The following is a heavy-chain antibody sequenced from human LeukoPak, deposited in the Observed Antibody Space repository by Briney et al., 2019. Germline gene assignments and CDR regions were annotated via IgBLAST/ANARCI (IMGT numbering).Heavy chain of an antibody. CDR1: GYSFTAYF. CDR2: INPNSGGT. D-gene: IGHD3-3*01. CDR3: AREGYDLNQNHDLDV. J-gene: IGHJ6*02. V-gene: IGHV1-2*02. Sequence: GASVKVSCKTSGYSFTAYFIHWVRQAPGQGLEWMGWINPNSGGTKYTQKFQDRATMTRETYITTAHMELSSLRADDPAVYYCAREGYDLNQNHDLDVWGQGTTVTVSS.